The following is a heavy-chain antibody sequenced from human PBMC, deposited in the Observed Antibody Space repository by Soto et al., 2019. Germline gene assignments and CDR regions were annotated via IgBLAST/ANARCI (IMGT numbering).Heavy chain of an antibody. D-gene: IGHD3-22*01. V-gene: IGHV4-4*07. CDR2: IYTSGST. J-gene: IGHJ6*02. Sequence: SETLSLTCTVSGGSISSYYWSWIRQPAGKGLEWIGRIYTSGSTNYNPSLKSRVTMSVDTSKNQFSLKLSSVTAADTAVYYCARVGRSEYYYDSSGYYSYYYYGMDVWGQATTVTVSS. CDR1: GGSISSYY. CDR3: ARVGRSEYYYDSSGYYSYYYYGMDV.